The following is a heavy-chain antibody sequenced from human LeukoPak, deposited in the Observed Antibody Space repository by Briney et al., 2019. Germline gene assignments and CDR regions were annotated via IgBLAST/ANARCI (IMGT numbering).Heavy chain of an antibody. V-gene: IGHV3-23*01. CDR1: GFTFSSYA. Sequence: GGSLRLSCAASGFTFSSYAMHWVRQAPGKGLEWVSAFSGSGGDTYYAGSVKGRFTISRDNSKDTLYLQMNSLRAEDTAVYYCAKGRAYTVYYFDYWGQGTLVTVSS. J-gene: IGHJ4*02. D-gene: IGHD3-16*01. CDR2: FSGSGGDT. CDR3: AKGRAYTVYYFDY.